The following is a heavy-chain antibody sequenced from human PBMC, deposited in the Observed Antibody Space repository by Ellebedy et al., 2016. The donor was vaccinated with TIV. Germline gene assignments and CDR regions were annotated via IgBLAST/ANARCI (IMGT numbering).Heavy chain of an antibody. CDR3: AKGSSSGFNYDRVGFEY. J-gene: IGHJ4*02. CDR1: GFTFSSFA. V-gene: IGHV3-23*01. CDR2: ISADGVST. D-gene: IGHD3-22*01. Sequence: GGSLRLSFAASGFTFSSFAMHRVRQAPGKGLEWLSVISADGVSTYHAGSVKGRFTITRDNSKNTLYLQMSRLSAEDTAVYYCAKGSSSGFNYDRVGFEYWGQGTLVTVSS.